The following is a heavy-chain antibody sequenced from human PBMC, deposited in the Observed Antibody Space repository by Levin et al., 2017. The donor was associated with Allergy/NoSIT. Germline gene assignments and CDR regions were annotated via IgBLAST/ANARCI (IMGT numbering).Heavy chain of an antibody. V-gene: IGHV4-34*01. CDR2: INHSGST. D-gene: IGHD3-9*01. Sequence: TAGGSLRLSCAVYDGSFSDYHWNWIRQPPGKGLEWIGEINHSGSTNYNPSLKSRVTISIDTSKNQFSLRLSSVTAADTAVYYCARVRVILTGYYRGSQGSFYYGMDVWGQGTTVTVSS. J-gene: IGHJ6*02. CDR3: ARVRVILTGYYRGSQGSFYYGMDV. CDR1: DGSFSDYH.